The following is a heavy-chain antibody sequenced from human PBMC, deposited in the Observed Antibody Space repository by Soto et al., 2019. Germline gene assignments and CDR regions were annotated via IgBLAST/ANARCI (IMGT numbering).Heavy chain of an antibody. V-gene: IGHV5-10-1*01. CDR1: GYSFTSYW. CDR3: ARHPLPSSYSSGWYDY. J-gene: IGHJ4*02. CDR2: IDPSDSYT. Sequence: GESLKISCKGSGYSFTSYWISWVRQMPGKGLEWMGRIDPSDSYTNYSPSFQGHVTISADKSISTAYLQWSSLKASDTAMYYCARHPLPSSYSSGWYDYWGQGTLVTVSS. D-gene: IGHD6-19*01.